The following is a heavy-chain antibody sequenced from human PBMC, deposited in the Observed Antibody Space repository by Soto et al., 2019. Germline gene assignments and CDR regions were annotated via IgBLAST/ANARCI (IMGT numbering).Heavy chain of an antibody. V-gene: IGHV4-30-4*01. CDR1: GASISSGDSF. D-gene: IGHD6-19*01. CDR2: IYSSGST. Sequence: PSETLSLACTVSGASISSGDSFWSWIRQPPGKGLEWIAYIYSSGSTNYNPSLKRRVAISIDTSKNQLFLNLTSLTAADTAVYFCASAFGGWPPDSWGQGTLVTVSS. CDR3: ASAFGGWPPDS. J-gene: IGHJ4*02.